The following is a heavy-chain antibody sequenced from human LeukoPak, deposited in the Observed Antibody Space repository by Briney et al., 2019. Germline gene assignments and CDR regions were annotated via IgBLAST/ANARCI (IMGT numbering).Heavy chain of an antibody. J-gene: IGHJ4*02. V-gene: IGHV1-18*01. CDR1: DYTFTSYG. CDR2: ISAYNGNT. CDR3: ARSPGILGTNYFDY. Sequence: ASVKVSCKASDYTFTSYGISWVRQAPGQGLEWMGWISAYNGNTHYAQKFQGRVTITRNTSISTAYMELSSLRSEDTAVYYCARSPGILGTNYFDYWGQGTLVTVSS. D-gene: IGHD1-26*01.